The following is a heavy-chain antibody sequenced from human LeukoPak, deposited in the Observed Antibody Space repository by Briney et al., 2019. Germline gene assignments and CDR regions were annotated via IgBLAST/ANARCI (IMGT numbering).Heavy chain of an antibody. V-gene: IGHV3-23*01. CDR2: TSGSGSST. Sequence: GGSLRLSCAASGFTFSSYAMSWVRQAPGKRLEWVSATSGSGSSTYYADSVKGRFTISRDNSKNTLYVQMNSLRAEDTAVYYCAKGVMVRGATYYFDYWGQGTLVTVSS. CDR1: GFTFSSYA. D-gene: IGHD3-10*01. J-gene: IGHJ4*02. CDR3: AKGVMVRGATYYFDY.